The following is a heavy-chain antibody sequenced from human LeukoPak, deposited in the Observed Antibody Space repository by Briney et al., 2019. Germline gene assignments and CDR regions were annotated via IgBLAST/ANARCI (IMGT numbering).Heavy chain of an antibody. CDR2: IRYDGSNK. CDR3: AKGGYCTNGVCYNGYFDY. D-gene: IGHD2-8*01. V-gene: IGHV3-30*02. CDR1: GFTFSSYG. Sequence: GGSLRLSCAASGFTFSSYGMHWVRQAPGKGLEGVAFIRYDGSNKYYADSVKGRFTISRDNSKNTLYLQMNSLRAEDTAVYYCAKGGYCTNGVCYNGYFDYWGQGTLVTVSS. J-gene: IGHJ4*02.